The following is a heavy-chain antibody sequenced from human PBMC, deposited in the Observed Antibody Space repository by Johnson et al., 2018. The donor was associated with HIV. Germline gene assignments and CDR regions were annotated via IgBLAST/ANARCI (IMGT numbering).Heavy chain of an antibody. V-gene: IGHV3-20*04. CDR1: GFTFDDYG. D-gene: IGHD1-26*01. CDR2: INWNGGST. Sequence: VQLVESGGGVVRPGGSLRLSCAASGFTFDDYGMSWVRKATGKGLEWVSGINWNGGSTGYADSVKGRFTISRDNAKNSLYVQMKSLRAEDTALYYCARDRGYSGGYTGAFDIWGQGTMVTVSS. CDR3: ARDRGYSGGYTGAFDI. J-gene: IGHJ3*02.